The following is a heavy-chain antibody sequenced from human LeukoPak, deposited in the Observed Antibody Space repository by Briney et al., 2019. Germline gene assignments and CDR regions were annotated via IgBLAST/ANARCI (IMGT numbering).Heavy chain of an antibody. J-gene: IGHJ4*02. CDR3: ARDYGGSSPFDY. D-gene: IGHD4-23*01. CDR2: IYGGGST. V-gene: IGHV3-66*01. CDR1: GFTVSSNY. Sequence: GGSLRLSCAASGFTVSSNYMSWVRQAPGKGLEWVSVIYGGGSTYYADSVKGRFTISRDNSKNTLYLQMNSLRADDTAVYYCARDYGGSSPFDYWGQGTLVTVSS.